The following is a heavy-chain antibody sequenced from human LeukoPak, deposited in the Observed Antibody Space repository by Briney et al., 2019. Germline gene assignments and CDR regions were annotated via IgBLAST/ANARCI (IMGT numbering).Heavy chain of an antibody. V-gene: IGHV3-72*01. J-gene: IGHJ4*02. CDR2: SKNKTNSYTT. Sequence: QPGGSLRLSCAASGFTFSDHNMDWVRQAPGKGLEWVGRSKNKTNSYTTRYAASAQGRFTISRDDLKNSLYLQMNSLKTEDTAVYYCADLGTPYWGQGTLVTVSS. CDR1: GFTFSDHN. CDR3: ADLGTPY.